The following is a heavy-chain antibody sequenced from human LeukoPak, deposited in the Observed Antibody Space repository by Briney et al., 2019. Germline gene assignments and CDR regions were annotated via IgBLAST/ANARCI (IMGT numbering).Heavy chain of an antibody. CDR1: GGSISSGGYY. D-gene: IGHD2-15*01. J-gene: IGHJ5*02. CDR2: IYYSGST. V-gene: IGHV4-31*03. CDR3: AAQDVNWFDP. Sequence: TSETLSLTCTVSGGSISSGGYYWSWIRQHPGKGLEWIGYIYYSGSTYYNPSLKSRVTISVDTSKNQFSLKLSSVTAADTAVYYCAAQDVNWFDPWGQGTLVTVSS.